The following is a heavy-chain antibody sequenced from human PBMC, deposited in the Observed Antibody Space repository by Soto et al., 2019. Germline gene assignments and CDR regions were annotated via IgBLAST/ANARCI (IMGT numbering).Heavy chain of an antibody. Sequence: QVQLVQSGAEVKKPGASVKVSCKASGYTFTSYDINWVRQATRQGLEWMGWMNPNSGNTGYAQKFQGRVTMTRNTSISTADIELSSLRSEDTAVYYCARRSLAVRYGYVYWGQGTLVTVSS. CDR1: GYTFTSYD. CDR2: MNPNSGNT. J-gene: IGHJ4*02. D-gene: IGHD6-19*01. V-gene: IGHV1-8*01. CDR3: ARRSLAVRYGYVY.